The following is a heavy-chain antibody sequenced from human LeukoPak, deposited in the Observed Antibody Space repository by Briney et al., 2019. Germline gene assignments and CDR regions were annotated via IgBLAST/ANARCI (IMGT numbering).Heavy chain of an antibody. Sequence: PGGSLRLSCAASGFSFSRAWMSWVRQAPGKGLEWVSSISSSSSYIYYADSVKGRFTISRDNAKNSLYLQMNSLRAEDTAVYYCAREAAPVTVTTELDYWGQGTLVTVSS. V-gene: IGHV3-21*01. CDR3: AREAAPVTVTTELDY. D-gene: IGHD4-17*01. CDR2: ISSSSSYI. CDR1: GFSFSRAW. J-gene: IGHJ4*02.